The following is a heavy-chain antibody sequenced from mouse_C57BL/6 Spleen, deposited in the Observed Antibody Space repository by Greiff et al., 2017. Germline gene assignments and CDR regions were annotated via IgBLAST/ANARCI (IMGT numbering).Heavy chain of an antibody. CDR2: IYPGDGDT. Sequence: VQLQQSGAELVKPGASVKISCKASGYAFSSYWMNWVKPRPGKGLEWIGQIYPGDGDTNYNGKFKGKATLTADKSSSTAYMPLSSLTSEDSAVYFGSLSTTVVATDYWGQGTTLTVSS. CDR3: SLSTTVVATDY. D-gene: IGHD1-1*01. CDR1: GYAFSSYW. V-gene: IGHV1-80*01. J-gene: IGHJ2*01.